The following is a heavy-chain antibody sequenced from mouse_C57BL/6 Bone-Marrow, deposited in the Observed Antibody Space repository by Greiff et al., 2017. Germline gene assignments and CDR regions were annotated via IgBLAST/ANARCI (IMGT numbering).Heavy chain of an antibody. Sequence: EVKLVESGEGLVKPGGSLKLSCAASGFTFSSYAMSWVRQTPEKRLEWVAYISSGGDYIYYADTVKGRFTISRDNARNTLYLQMSSLKSEDTAMYYCTKGRYGSSFDYWGQGNTLTVST. V-gene: IGHV5-9-1*02. D-gene: IGHD1-1*01. CDR3: TKGRYGSSFDY. CDR1: GFTFSSYA. J-gene: IGHJ2*01. CDR2: ISSGGDYI.